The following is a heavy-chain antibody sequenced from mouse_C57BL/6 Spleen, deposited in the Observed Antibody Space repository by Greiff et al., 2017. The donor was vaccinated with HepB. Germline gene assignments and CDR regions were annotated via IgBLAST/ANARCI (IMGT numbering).Heavy chain of an antibody. CDR2: IYPGDGDT. CDR3: ARSGGILRSLDY. V-gene: IGHV1-82*01. CDR1: GYAFSSSW. J-gene: IGHJ2*01. Sequence: QVQLKQSGPELVKPGASVKISCKASGYAFSSSWMNWVKQRPGKGLEWIGRIYPGDGDTNYNGKFKGKATLTADKSSSTAYMQLSSLTSEDSAVYFCARSGGILRSLDYWGQGTTLTVSS. D-gene: IGHD1-1*01.